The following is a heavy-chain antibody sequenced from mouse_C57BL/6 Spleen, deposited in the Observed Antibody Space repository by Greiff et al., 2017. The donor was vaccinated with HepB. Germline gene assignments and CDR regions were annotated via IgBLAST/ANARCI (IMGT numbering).Heavy chain of an antibody. CDR1: GFNIKDYY. V-gene: IGHV14-1*01. CDR3: TTDSSGPYYFDD. CDR2: IDPEDGDT. D-gene: IGHD3-2*02. Sequence: EVQLQQSGAELVRPGASVKLSCTASGFNIKDYYMHWVKQRPEQGLEWIGRIDPEDGDTEYAPKFQGKATMTADTSSNTAYLQLSSLTSEDTAVYYCTTDSSGPYYFDDWGQGTTRTVSS. J-gene: IGHJ2*01.